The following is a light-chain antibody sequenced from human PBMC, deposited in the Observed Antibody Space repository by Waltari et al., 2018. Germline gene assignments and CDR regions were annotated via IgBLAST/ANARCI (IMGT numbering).Light chain of an antibody. V-gene: IGLV2-14*03. CDR1: SHDIGHYYY. CDR2: DFS. CDR3: GSYTTNSPFAVV. J-gene: IGLJ2*01. Sequence: ALTQPASVSGSPGPSITISCSGTSHDIGHYYYVVWYLQHPPSAPKLIIFDFSKRPSGISDRFSASKSGSTASLTISGLQAEDEGEYFCGSYTTNSPFAVVFGGGTKLTVL.